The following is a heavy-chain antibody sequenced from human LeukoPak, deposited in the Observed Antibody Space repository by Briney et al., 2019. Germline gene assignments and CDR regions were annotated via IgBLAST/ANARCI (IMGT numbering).Heavy chain of an antibody. Sequence: SETLSLTCTASGGSISSGSYYWSWIRQPGGKGLEWIGRIYTSGSTNYNPSLKSRVTISVDTSKNQFSLKLSSVTAADTAVYYCASGYCSSTSCHPPYYGMDVWGQGTTVTVSS. CDR1: GGSISSGSYY. CDR2: IYTSGST. D-gene: IGHD2-2*01. J-gene: IGHJ6*02. V-gene: IGHV4-61*02. CDR3: ASGYCSSTSCHPPYYGMDV.